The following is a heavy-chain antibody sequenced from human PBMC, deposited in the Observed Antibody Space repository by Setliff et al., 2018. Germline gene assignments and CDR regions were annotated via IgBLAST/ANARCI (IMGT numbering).Heavy chain of an antibody. CDR2: INPNSGGT. CDR1: GYTFTGYY. CDR3: ARNAITGTTRKYYYYMDV. V-gene: IGHV1-2*02. J-gene: IGHJ6*03. Sequence: GASVKVSCKASGYTFTGYYMHWVRQAPGQGLEWMGWINPNSGGTNYAQKFQGRVTMTRDTSISTAYMELSRLRSDDTAVYYCARNAITGTTRKYYYYMDVWGKGTTVTVSS. D-gene: IGHD1-7*01.